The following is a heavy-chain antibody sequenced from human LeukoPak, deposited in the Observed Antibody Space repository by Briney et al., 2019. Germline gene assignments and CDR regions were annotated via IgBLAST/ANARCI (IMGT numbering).Heavy chain of an antibody. Sequence: GGSLRLSCIASGFSFSGHWMHWARQLPGKGLVWVSRISPTGSTTCYADSVKGRFTVSRGNAKNTLYLQVNNLRAEDTAVYYCARGPNSNWSGLDFWGQGTLLTVSS. CDR3: ARGPNSNWSGLDF. CDR2: ISPTGSTT. D-gene: IGHD6-6*01. V-gene: IGHV3-74*01. CDR1: GFSFSGHW. J-gene: IGHJ4*02.